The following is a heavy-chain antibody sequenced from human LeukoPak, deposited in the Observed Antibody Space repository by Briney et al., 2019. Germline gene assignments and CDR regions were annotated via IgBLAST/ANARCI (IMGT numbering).Heavy chain of an antibody. J-gene: IGHJ3*02. CDR2: ISSSSSYI. CDR3: GCDSSQEAFDI. V-gene: IGHV3-21*01. CDR1: GFTFSSYS. Sequence: GGSLRLSCAASGFTFSSYSMNWVRQAPGKGLEWVSSISSSSSYIYYADSVKGRFTISRDNAKNSLYLQMNSLRAEDTAVYYCGCDSSQEAFDIWGQGTMVTVSS. D-gene: IGHD2-2*01.